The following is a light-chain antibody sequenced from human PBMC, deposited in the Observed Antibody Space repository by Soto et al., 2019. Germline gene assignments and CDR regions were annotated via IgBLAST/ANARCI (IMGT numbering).Light chain of an antibody. CDR2: EVS. CDR3: SSYTRSSTLYV. Sequence: QSVLTQPASVSGSPGQSITISCTGTSSDVGDYNYVSWYQQHPGKAPKLMIYEVSNRPPGVSNRFSGSKSGNTASLTISGLQAEDEADYYCSSYTRSSTLYVFGTGTQLTVL. V-gene: IGLV2-14*01. CDR1: SSDVGDYNY. J-gene: IGLJ1*01.